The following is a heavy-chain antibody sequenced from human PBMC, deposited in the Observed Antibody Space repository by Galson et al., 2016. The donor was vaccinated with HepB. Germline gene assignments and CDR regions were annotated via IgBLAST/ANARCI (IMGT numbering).Heavy chain of an antibody. D-gene: IGHD2-21*01. CDR3: ARYSAY. J-gene: IGHJ4*02. Sequence: SLRLSCATSGFTFTRCSMYWVRQAPGKGLEWISSISSSSTYIYYADSVKGRFTVSRDNAETSLYLQMNNLRVEDTGVYYCARYSAYWGQGTLVTVSS. CDR1: GFTFTRCS. V-gene: IGHV3-21*03. CDR2: ISSSSTYI.